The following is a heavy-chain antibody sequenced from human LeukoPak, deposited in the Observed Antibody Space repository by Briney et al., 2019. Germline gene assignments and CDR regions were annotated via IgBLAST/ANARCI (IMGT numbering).Heavy chain of an antibody. D-gene: IGHD1-26*01. CDR3: ARGGIVGAEYFDY. Sequence: SQTLSLTCAISGDSVSSDSAAWNWIRQSPSRGLEWLGKTYYRSKWYNDSSVSVKGRTTINPDTSKNQFSLQLNSVTPEDTAIYYCARGGIVGAEYFDYWGQGTLVTVSS. CDR1: GDSVSSDSAA. V-gene: IGHV6-1*01. CDR2: TYYRSKWYN. J-gene: IGHJ4*02.